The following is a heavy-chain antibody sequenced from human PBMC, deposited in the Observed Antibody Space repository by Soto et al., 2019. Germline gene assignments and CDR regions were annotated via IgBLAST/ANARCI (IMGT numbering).Heavy chain of an antibody. D-gene: IGHD3-22*01. V-gene: IGHV1-3*01. CDR2: TNAGNGNT. CDR1: GYIFTRCS. Sequence: ASVKVSCKASGYIFTRCSIHWVRQAPGQGLEWMGWTNAGNGNTKYSQKFQGRVTITRDTSASTAYMELSSLRSEDTSVYYCGRDSKWDDTSVGMDVWGQGTKVTVSS. CDR3: GRDSKWDDTSVGMDV. J-gene: IGHJ6*02.